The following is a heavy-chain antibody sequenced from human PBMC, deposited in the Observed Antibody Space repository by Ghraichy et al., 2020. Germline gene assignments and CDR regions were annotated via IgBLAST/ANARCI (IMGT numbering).Heavy chain of an antibody. D-gene: IGHD4-17*01. J-gene: IGHJ4*02. CDR2: IIPILGIA. CDR3: AGDYGHTKYPTPPTFDY. Sequence: SVKVSCKASGGTFSSYAISWVRQAPGQGLEWMGRIIPILGIANYAQKFQGRVTITADKSTSTAYMELSSLRSEDTAVYYCAGDYGHTKYPTPPTFDYWGQGTLVTVSS. CDR1: GGTFSSYA. V-gene: IGHV1-69*04.